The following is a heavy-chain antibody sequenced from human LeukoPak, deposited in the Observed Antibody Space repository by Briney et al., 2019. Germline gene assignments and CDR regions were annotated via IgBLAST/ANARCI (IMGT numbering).Heavy chain of an antibody. Sequence: GSSVKVSCKASGDTFRTYAITWVRQAPGQGLEWMGGIMPLLGTSKYAQKFQGRVTITADESTSTAYMELSSLRSEDTAVYYCARDGGSRYYFDYWGQGTLVTVSS. CDR1: GDTFRTYA. CDR3: ARDGGSRYYFDY. J-gene: IGHJ4*02. V-gene: IGHV1-69*01. D-gene: IGHD3-16*01. CDR2: IMPLLGTS.